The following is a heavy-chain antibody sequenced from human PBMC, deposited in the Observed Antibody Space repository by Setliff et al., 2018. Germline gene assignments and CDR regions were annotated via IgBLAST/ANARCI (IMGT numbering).Heavy chain of an antibody. Sequence: AASVKVSCKVSGYTLTELSMHWVRQAPGKGLEWMGGFDPEDGETVYAQKFQGRVTMTEDTSTDTAYMELSRLRSDDTAVYYCARGRDFWSGYLVYWGQGTLVTVSS. J-gene: IGHJ4*02. CDR2: FDPEDGET. D-gene: IGHD3-3*01. CDR1: GYTLTELS. V-gene: IGHV1-24*01. CDR3: ARGRDFWSGYLVY.